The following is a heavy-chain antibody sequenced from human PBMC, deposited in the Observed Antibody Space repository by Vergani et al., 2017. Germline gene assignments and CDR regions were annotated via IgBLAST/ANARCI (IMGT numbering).Heavy chain of an antibody. CDR1: GFTFSSYG. CDR3: ARFGMDYGSGSYYLFANWFDP. J-gene: IGHJ5*02. V-gene: IGHV3-21*04. D-gene: IGHD3-10*01. CDR2: ISSSSSYI. Sequence: VQLVESGGGVVQPGRSLRLSCAASGFTFSSYGMHWVRQAPGKGLEWVSSISSSSSYIYYADSVKGRFTISRDNAKNSLSLLMNSLRAEDTAMYYCARFGMDYGSGSYYLFANWFDPWGQGTLVTVSS.